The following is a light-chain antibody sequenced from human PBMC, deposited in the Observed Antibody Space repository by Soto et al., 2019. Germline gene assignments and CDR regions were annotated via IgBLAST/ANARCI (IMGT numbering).Light chain of an antibody. CDR2: GAS. J-gene: IGKJ5*01. Sequence: DIQITQSPSTLSASVGDRVTITCRASQSISSWLAWYQQKPGKATKLLIYGASSLQSGVPSRFSGSGSGTDFTLTISNLQTEDFATYYCQQANSFPISFGQGTRLEIK. CDR1: QSISSW. CDR3: QQANSFPIS. V-gene: IGKV1-12*01.